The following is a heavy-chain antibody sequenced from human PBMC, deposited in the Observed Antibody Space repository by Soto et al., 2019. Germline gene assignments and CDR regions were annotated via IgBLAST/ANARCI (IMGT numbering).Heavy chain of an antibody. CDR3: ARDNADGFGELSDPYYYYGMDV. V-gene: IGHV1-69*12. D-gene: IGHD3-10*01. CDR2: IIPIFGTA. CDR1: GGTFSSYA. J-gene: IGHJ6*02. Sequence: QVQLVQSGAEVKKPGSSVKVSCKASGGTFSSYAISWVRQAPGQGLEWMGGIIPIFGTANYAQKFQGRVTITADEPTSTAYMELSSLRSEDTAVYYCARDNADGFGELSDPYYYYGMDVWGQGTTVTVSS.